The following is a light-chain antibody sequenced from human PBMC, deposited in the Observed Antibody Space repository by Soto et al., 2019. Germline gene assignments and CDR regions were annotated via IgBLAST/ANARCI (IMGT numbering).Light chain of an antibody. CDR1: QSVPTNN. CDR3: HHYGGSPIT. V-gene: IGKV3-20*01. J-gene: IGKJ5*01. Sequence: IVLTQSPGTLSSSPGERATLSCRASQSVPTNNLAWYQQRPGQAPRLLIYDASNRATGIPARFSGSGSGTDFTLTISSLEPEDFAVYYCHHYGGSPITFGQGTRLEIK. CDR2: DAS.